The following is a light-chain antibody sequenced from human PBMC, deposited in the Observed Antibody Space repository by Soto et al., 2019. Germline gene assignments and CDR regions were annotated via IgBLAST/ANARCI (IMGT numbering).Light chain of an antibody. J-gene: IGKJ4*01. CDR3: LQYSGTLAHS. Sequence: DIVMTQSPGSLPVSLGDRATIICSSSHSVFSRTINQNYLAWDQQKPRQPPKLLIYWASTRESGVPDRFRGSGSGTDFTLTITNVQPEDVAIYYCLQYSGTLAHSFGGGTRVELK. V-gene: IGKV4-1*01. CDR2: WAS. CDR1: HSVFSRTINQNY.